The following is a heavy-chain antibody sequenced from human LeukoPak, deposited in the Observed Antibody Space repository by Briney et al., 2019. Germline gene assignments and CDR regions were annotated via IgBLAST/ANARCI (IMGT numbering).Heavy chain of an antibody. D-gene: IGHD4-23*01. J-gene: IGHJ3*02. V-gene: IGHV3-30-3*01. CDR1: GFTFSGYA. CDR3: ATTVVTRNAFDI. Sequence: GGSLRLSCAVSGFTFSGYAMHWVRQAPGKGLEWVAVISYDGNNKFYAASVKGRFTISRDNAKNSLYLQMNSLRAEDTAVYYCATTVVTRNAFDIWGQGTMVTVSS. CDR2: ISYDGNNK.